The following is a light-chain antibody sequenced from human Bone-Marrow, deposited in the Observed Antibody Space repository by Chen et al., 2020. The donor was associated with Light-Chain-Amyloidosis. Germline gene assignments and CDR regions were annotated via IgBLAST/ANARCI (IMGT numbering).Light chain of an antibody. CDR2: DAS. CDR1: QSVGNY. Sequence: EIALTQSPATLSLSPGERATLSCRASQSVGNYLAWYQQKPGQAPRLLIYDASNRATGIPARFSGSGSGTDFTLTISSLEPEDFAVYYCQQRTNWLTLGGGTRVEI. J-gene: IGKJ4*01. CDR3: QQRTNWLT. V-gene: IGKV3-11*01.